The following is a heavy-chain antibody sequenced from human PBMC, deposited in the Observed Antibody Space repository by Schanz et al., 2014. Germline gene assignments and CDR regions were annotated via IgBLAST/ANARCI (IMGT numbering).Heavy chain of an antibody. D-gene: IGHD4-17*01. CDR2: ISYDGRNK. CDR3: ARPRFDYGEVDY. Sequence: QVQLVESGGGVVQPGRSLRLSCAAYGFTFSSYAMHWVRQAPGKGLEWVAVISYDGRNKYYADSVKGRFTISRDRFQNTLYLRMSSLRAEDTAVYYCARPRFDYGEVDYWGQGTLVTVSS. V-gene: IGHV3-30*14. J-gene: IGHJ4*02. CDR1: GFTFSSYA.